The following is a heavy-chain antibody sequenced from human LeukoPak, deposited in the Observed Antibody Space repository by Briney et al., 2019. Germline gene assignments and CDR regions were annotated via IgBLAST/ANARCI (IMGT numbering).Heavy chain of an antibody. J-gene: IGHJ4*02. CDR3: AKLRSGDPVAATNY. CDR1: GFTVSSNY. V-gene: IGHV3-23*01. D-gene: IGHD2-15*01. Sequence: PGGSLRLSCAASGFTVSSNYMSWVRQAPGKGLEWVSTISGSDGSTYYADSVKGRFTISRDNSKNTLYLQMNSLRVDDTAVYYCAKLRSGDPVAATNYWGQGTLVTVSS. CDR2: ISGSDGST.